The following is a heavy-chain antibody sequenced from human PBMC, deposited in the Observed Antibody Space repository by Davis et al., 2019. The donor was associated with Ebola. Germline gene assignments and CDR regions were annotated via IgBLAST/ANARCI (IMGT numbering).Heavy chain of an antibody. Sequence: GGSLRLSCAASGFTFSSYSMNWVRQAPGKGLEWVSYISSSSSTIYYADSVKGRFTISRDNAKNSLYLKMNSLRDEDTAVYYCAREGNVWFGELLYTADAFDIWGQGTMVTVSS. J-gene: IGHJ3*02. CDR1: GFTFSSYS. V-gene: IGHV3-48*02. CDR2: ISSSSSTI. D-gene: IGHD3-10*01. CDR3: AREGNVWFGELLYTADAFDI.